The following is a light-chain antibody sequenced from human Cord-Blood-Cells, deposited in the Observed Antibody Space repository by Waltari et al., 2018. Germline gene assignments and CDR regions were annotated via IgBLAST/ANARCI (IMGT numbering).Light chain of an antibody. J-gene: IGLJ2*01. CDR1: SSDVGGYHY. V-gene: IGLV2-14*01. CDR3: SSYTSSSTLVV. Sequence: PGQSITISCTRTSSDVGGYHYVSWYQQHPGKAPKLMIYEVSNRPSGVSNRFSGSKSGNTASLTISGLQAEDEADYYCSSYTSSSTLVVFGGGTKLTVL. CDR2: EVS.